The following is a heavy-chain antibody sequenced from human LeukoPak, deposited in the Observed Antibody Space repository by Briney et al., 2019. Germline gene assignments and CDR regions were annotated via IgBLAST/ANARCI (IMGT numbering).Heavy chain of an antibody. Sequence: SETLSLTCAVYGGSFSGYYWSWIRQPPGKGLEWIGGINHSGSTNYNPSLKSRVTISVDTSKNQFSLKLSSVTAADTAVYYCARGSITMVRGVITYYYYYMDVWGKGTTVTVSS. D-gene: IGHD3-10*01. CDR2: INHSGST. CDR1: GGSFSGYY. J-gene: IGHJ6*03. CDR3: ARGSITMVRGVITYYYYYMDV. V-gene: IGHV4-34*01.